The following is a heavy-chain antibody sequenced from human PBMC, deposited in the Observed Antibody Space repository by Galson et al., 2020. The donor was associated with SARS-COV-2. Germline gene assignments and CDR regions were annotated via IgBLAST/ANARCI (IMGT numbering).Heavy chain of an antibody. CDR2: ISWNSGSI. J-gene: IGHJ6*03. CDR3: RCAGDYYYYYMDV. V-gene: IGHV3-9*01. D-gene: IGHD2-8*02. Sequence: GGSLRLSCAASGFTFDDYAMHWVRQAPGKGLEWVSGISWNSGSIGYADSVKGRFTISRDNAKNSLYLQMNSLRAEDTALYYCRCAGDYYYYYMDVWGKGTTVTVSS. CDR1: GFTFDDYA.